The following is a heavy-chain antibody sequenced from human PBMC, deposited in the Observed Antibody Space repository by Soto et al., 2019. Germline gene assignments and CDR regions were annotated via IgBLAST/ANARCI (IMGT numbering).Heavy chain of an antibody. CDR1: GYTFTSYY. D-gene: IGHD6-13*01. CDR2: INPSGGST. Sequence: ASVKVSFKASGYTFTSYYMHWVRQAPGQGLEWMGIINPSGGSTSYAQKFQGRVTMTRDTSTSTVYMELSSLRSEDTAVYYCAREGPVVAARRGMDVWGQGTTVTVSS. CDR3: AREGPVVAARRGMDV. J-gene: IGHJ6*02. V-gene: IGHV1-46*01.